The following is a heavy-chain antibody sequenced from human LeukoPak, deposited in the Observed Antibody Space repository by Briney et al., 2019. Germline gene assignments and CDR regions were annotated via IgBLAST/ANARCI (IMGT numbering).Heavy chain of an antibody. CDR3: AKDRIAGHDTFDI. CDR1: GFTVSTNY. V-gene: IGHV3-66*02. Sequence: GGSLRLSCAASGFTVSTNYMSWVRQAPGKGLEWVSLINSGGSTYYADSVKGRFTISRDNSKNTVYLQMNSLIAEDTAVYYCAKDRIAGHDTFDIWGQGTVVTVSS. CDR2: INSGGST. J-gene: IGHJ3*02. D-gene: IGHD6-13*01.